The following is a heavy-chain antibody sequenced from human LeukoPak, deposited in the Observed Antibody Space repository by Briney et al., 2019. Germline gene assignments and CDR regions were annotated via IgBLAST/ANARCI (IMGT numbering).Heavy chain of an antibody. J-gene: IGHJ4*02. CDR2: INPSGGST. CDR3: ARGLYYYDSSGPHDY. V-gene: IGHV1-46*01. CDR1: GYTFTSYD. Sequence: ASVKVSCKASGYTFTSYDINWVRQAPGQGLEWMGIINPSGGSTSYAQKFQGRVTMTRDTSTSTVYMELSSLRFEDTAVYYCARGLYYYDSSGPHDYWGQGTLVTVSS. D-gene: IGHD3-22*01.